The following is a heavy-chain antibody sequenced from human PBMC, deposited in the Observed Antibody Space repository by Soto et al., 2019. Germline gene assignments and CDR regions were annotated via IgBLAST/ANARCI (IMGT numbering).Heavy chain of an antibody. CDR1: GYTFTSYY. CDR2: INPSGGST. V-gene: IGHV1-46*01. Sequence: QVQLVQSGAEVKKPGASVKVSCKASGYTFTSYYMHWVRQAPGQGLEWMGIINPSGGSTSYAQKSQGRGTITRDTSTSTVYMELSSLRSEDTAVYYCARDATTVVTRPLDYWGQGTLVTVSS. CDR3: ARDATTVVTRPLDY. J-gene: IGHJ4*02. D-gene: IGHD4-17*01.